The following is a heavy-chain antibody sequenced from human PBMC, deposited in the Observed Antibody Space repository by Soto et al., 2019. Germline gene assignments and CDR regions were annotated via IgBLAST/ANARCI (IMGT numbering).Heavy chain of an antibody. J-gene: IGHJ4*02. CDR2: IDAGNVNT. V-gene: IGHV1-3*05. CDR1: GYTLNNYG. D-gene: IGHD3-10*01. CDR3: ARNFGRYFDY. Sequence: QVQLVQSGAEEKKPGASVKVSCKASGYTLNNYGIHWVRQAPGQRLEWMGWIDAGNVNTKYSQNFQGRVTITRDTSATMTYMELSSLRSEDTAVYYCARNFGRYFDYWCQGTLVTVSS.